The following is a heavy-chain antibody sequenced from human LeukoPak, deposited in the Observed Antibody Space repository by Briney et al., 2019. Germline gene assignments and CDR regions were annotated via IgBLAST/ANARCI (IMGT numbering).Heavy chain of an antibody. CDR3: AGGATIDAFDI. CDR1: GGSISSYY. J-gene: IGHJ3*02. V-gene: IGHV4-59*01. CDR2: IYYSGST. D-gene: IGHD1-26*01. Sequence: SETLSLTCTVAGGSISSYYGSWLRQPPGKGLEWIGYIYYSGSTNYNPSLKSRVTISVDTSKNQFSLKLSSVTAADTAVYYCAGGATIDAFDIWGQGTMVTVSS.